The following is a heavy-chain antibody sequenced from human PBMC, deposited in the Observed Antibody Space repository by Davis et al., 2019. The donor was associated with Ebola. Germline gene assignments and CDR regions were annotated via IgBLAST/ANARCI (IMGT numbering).Heavy chain of an antibody. Sequence: HTGGSLRLSCAASGFTFSSYWMHWVRQAPGKGLVWVSRINSDGSSTSYADSVKGRFTISRDNAKNTLYLQMNSLRAEDTAVYYCARRLRGRYYYYGMDVWGQGTTVTVSS. J-gene: IGHJ6*02. V-gene: IGHV3-74*01. CDR2: INSDGSST. CDR1: GFTFSSYW. D-gene: IGHD3-16*01. CDR3: ARRLRGRYYYYGMDV.